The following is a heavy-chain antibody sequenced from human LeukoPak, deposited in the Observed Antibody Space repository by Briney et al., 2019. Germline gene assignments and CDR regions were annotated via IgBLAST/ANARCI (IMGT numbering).Heavy chain of an antibody. CDR1: GDSISGYY. J-gene: IGHJ4*02. CDR3: AGHHPRNTIDF. V-gene: IGHV4-59*08. D-gene: IGHD3-10*01. CDR2: ISDIGSI. Sequence: SETLSLTCTVSGDSISGYYWSWIRQPPGKGLEWIAYISDIGSINYNPSLKSRVTTSLDTSKNQFSLKLSSVTAADTAVYYCAGHHPRNTIDFWGQGTLVTVSS.